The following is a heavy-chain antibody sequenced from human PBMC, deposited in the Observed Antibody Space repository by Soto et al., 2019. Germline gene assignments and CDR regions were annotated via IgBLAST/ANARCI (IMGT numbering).Heavy chain of an antibody. Sequence: EVQLLESGGGLVQPGGSLSLSCAASGFTFSSYAMSWVRQAPGKGLEWVSAISGSGGSTYYADSVKGRFTISRDNSKNTLDLKMNSLRAEDTAVYYCAKVGVGGWIGYWGQEHLATVSS. CDR2: ISGSGGST. V-gene: IGHV3-23*01. D-gene: IGHD6-19*01. J-gene: IGHJ4*02. CDR1: GFTFSSYA. CDR3: AKVGVGGWIGY.